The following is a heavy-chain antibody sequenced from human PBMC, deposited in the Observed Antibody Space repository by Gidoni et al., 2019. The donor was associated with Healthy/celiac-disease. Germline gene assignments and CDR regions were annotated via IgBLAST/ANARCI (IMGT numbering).Heavy chain of an antibody. V-gene: IGHV3-48*03. CDR1: GFTFSSYE. J-gene: IGHJ4*02. CDR2: ISRSGSTI. CDR3: ARSSGQLWFDY. D-gene: IGHD5-18*01. Sequence: EVQLVESGGCLVQPGGSLRLSCDASGFTFSSYEMNWVRQAPGKGLEGVSYISRSGSTIYYADSVKGRFTISRDNAKNSLYLQMNSLRAEDTAVYYCARSSGQLWFDYWGQGTLVTVSS.